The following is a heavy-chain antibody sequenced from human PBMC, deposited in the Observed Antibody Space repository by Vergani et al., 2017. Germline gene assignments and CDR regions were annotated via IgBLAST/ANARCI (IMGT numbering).Heavy chain of an antibody. CDR3: ARVTSSWYNMAFDI. D-gene: IGHD6-13*01. CDR2: IYTSGST. J-gene: IGHJ3*02. Sequence: QVQLQESGPGLVKPSETLSLTCTVSGGSISSYYWSWIRQPAGKGLEWIGRIYTSGSTYYNPSLKSRVTISVDTSKNQFSLKLSSVTAADTAVYYCARVTSSWYNMAFDIWGQGTMVTVSS. CDR1: GGSISSYY. V-gene: IGHV4-4*07.